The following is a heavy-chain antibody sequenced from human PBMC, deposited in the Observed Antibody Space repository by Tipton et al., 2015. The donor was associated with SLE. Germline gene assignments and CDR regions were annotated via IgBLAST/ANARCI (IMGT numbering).Heavy chain of an antibody. D-gene: IGHD3-22*01. Sequence: QLVQSGAEVKKPGESLKISCKHPDYRFHSYWFGWVRQTAGKGLEWIGIIYPGDSDTRYSPSFQGQVTISVDKSISTAYVQWSSLKAPDSAMYYCARPRRHYYDGSGYYYFDYWGQGTLVTVSS. V-gene: IGHV5-51*03. J-gene: IGHJ4*02. CDR1: DYRFHSYW. CDR3: ARPRRHYYDGSGYYYFDY. CDR2: IYPGDSDT.